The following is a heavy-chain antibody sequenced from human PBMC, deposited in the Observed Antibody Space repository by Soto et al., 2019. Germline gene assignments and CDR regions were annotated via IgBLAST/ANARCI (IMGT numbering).Heavy chain of an antibody. D-gene: IGHD6-19*01. CDR1: GFTFSSYA. J-gene: IGHJ3*02. CDR2: ISGSGGST. CDR3: ALKTSSGWYPSDAFDI. V-gene: IGHV3-23*01. Sequence: GGSLRLSCAASGFTFSSYAMSWVRQAPGKGLEWVSAISGSGGSTYYADSVKGRFTISRDNSKNTLYLQMNSLRAEDTAVYYCALKTSSGWYPSDAFDIWGQGTMVTVSS.